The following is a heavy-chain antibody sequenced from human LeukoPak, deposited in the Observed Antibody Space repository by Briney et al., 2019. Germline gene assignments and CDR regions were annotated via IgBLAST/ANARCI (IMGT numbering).Heavy chain of an antibody. CDR1: GFTFSSYG. CDR2: IRYDGSNK. CDR3: AKGGARGALWDTFDY. V-gene: IGHV3-30*02. Sequence: GGSLRLSCAASGFTFSSYGMHWVRQAPGKGLEWVAFIRYDGSNKYYADSVKGRFTISRDNSKNTLYLQMNSLRAEDTAVYYCAKGGARGALWDTFDYWDQGTLVTVSS. D-gene: IGHD3-10*01. J-gene: IGHJ4*02.